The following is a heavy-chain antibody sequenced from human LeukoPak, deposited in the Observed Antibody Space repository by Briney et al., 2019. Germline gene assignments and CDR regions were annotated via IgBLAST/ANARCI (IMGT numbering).Heavy chain of an antibody. J-gene: IGHJ3*02. Sequence: GGSLRLSCAASGFTFSNYAMSWVRQAPGKGLEWVSAVSGSGGGTKYADSVKGRFTISRDNSKNTRYLQMNSLRAEDTAVYYSAKDRCGVRDAFDIWGEGTMVTVSS. CDR2: VSGSGGGT. V-gene: IGHV3-23*01. D-gene: IGHD1-26*01. CDR3: AKDRCGVRDAFDI. CDR1: GFTFSNYA.